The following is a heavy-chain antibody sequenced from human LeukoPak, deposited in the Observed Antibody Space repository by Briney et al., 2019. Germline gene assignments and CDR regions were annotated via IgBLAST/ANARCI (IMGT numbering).Heavy chain of an antibody. CDR2: ISGSGGST. Sequence: QSGGSLRLSCTASGFTFSSYAMSWVRQAPGKGLEWVSAISGSGGSTYYADSVKGRFTISRDNSKNTLYLQMNSLRAEDTAVYYCAKDYFSSSWFMSDYWGQGTLVTVSS. D-gene: IGHD6-13*01. CDR1: GFTFSSYA. V-gene: IGHV3-23*01. CDR3: AKDYFSSSWFMSDY. J-gene: IGHJ4*02.